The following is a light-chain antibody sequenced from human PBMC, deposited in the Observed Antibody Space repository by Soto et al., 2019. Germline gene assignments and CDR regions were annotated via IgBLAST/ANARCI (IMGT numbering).Light chain of an antibody. CDR2: DDN. V-gene: IGLV1-51*01. J-gene: IGLJ2*01. CDR3: GTWDSSLSAVL. Sequence: QSVLTQPPSVSAAPGQKVTISCSGSSSNIGNNDVSWYQQLPGTGPKLLIYDDNKRSSGIPDRFSGSKSGTSATLGITGLQTGDEADYYCGTWDSSLSAVLFGGGTKLTVL. CDR1: SSNIGNND.